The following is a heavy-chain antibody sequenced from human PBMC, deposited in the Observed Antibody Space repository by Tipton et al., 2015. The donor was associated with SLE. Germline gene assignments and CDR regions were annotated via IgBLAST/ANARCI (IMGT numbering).Heavy chain of an antibody. J-gene: IGHJ2*01. Sequence: TLSLTCAVSGGSFIGNYLNWFRQYPGKGLEWIGEINHSGGTNYNPSLKSRVTISVDKNEVSLKVRFVTAADTAVYYCARRVDFWSYWFFDLWGRGSPVTVSS. CDR1: GGSFIGNY. CDR2: INHSGGT. CDR3: ARRVDFWSYWFFDL. D-gene: IGHD3-3*01. V-gene: IGHV4-34*01.